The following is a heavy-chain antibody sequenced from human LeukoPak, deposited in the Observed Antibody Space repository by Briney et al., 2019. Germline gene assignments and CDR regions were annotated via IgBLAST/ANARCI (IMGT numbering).Heavy chain of an antibody. CDR1: GGSISNYY. CDR3: ARGNDFWSVENWFDP. CDR2: IYYSGST. V-gene: IGHV4-59*01. Sequence: KPSETLSLTCAVSGGSISNYYWSWIRQPPGKGLEWIGYIYYSGSTNYNPSLKSRVTISVDTSKNQFSLKLSSVTAADTAVYYCARGNDFWSVENWFDPWGQGTLVTVSS. J-gene: IGHJ5*02. D-gene: IGHD3-3*01.